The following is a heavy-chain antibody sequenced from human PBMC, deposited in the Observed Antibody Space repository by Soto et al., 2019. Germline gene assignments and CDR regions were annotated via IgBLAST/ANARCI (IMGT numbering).Heavy chain of an antibody. D-gene: IGHD4-17*01. V-gene: IGHV3-23*01. Sequence: PGGSLRLSCAASGFTFNNYAMSWIRQAPGKGLDWVSAISGDDESTFYADSVKGRFTISRDNSRNTLYLQMNSRRAEDTAVYFCARAVDGDYPFDFSGPGTLVTVSS. CDR2: ISGDDEST. J-gene: IGHJ4*02. CDR1: GFTFNNYA. CDR3: ARAVDGDYPFDF.